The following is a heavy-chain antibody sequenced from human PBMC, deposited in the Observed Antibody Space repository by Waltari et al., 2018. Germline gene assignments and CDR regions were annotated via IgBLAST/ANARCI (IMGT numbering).Heavy chain of an antibody. Sequence: QVQLRESGPGLVRSSETLSLTCTVSGHSVNMDFYWAWIRQSPGGGLEWIASIYHTGSSHYNSSLKSRVSISTDMSTKQFFLTLTHLTAADTAVYYCAEEGNTTAGLFDSWGQGTLVTVSS. CDR2: IYHTGSS. CDR1: GHSVNMDFY. D-gene: IGHD6-25*01. CDR3: AEEGNTTAGLFDS. J-gene: IGHJ4*02. V-gene: IGHV4-38-2*02.